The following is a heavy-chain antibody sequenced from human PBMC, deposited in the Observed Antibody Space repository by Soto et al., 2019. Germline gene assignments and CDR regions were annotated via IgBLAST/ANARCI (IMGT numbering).Heavy chain of an antibody. CDR2: MNPNSGNT. V-gene: IGHV1-8*01. D-gene: IGHD2-2*03. CDR3: ARLDIVVVPAAHGDYYYYMDV. J-gene: IGHJ6*03. CDR1: GYTFTSCD. Sequence: ASVKVSCKASGYTFTSCDSNWVRQANGQGLEWMGWMNPNSGNTGYAQKFQGRVTMTRNTSISTAYMELSSLRSEDTAVYYCARLDIVVVPAAHGDYYYYMDVWGKGTSVTVSS.